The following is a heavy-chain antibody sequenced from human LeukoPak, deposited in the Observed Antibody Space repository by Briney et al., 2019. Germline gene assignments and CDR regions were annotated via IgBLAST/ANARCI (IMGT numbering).Heavy chain of an antibody. Sequence: GESLKISCKGSGYSFTSYWIGWVRQMPGKGLEWLGIIYPGDSDTRYSPSFQGQVTISADKSISTAYLQWSSLKASDTAVYYCARPTSSSWLRFDYWGQGTLVTVSS. CDR1: GYSFTSYW. D-gene: IGHD6-13*01. V-gene: IGHV5-51*01. J-gene: IGHJ4*02. CDR2: IYPGDSDT. CDR3: ARPTSSSWLRFDY.